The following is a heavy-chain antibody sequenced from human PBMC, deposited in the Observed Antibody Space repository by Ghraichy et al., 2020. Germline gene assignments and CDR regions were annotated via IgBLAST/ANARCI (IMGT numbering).Heavy chain of an antibody. V-gene: IGHV3-21*06. D-gene: IGHD2-15*01. CDR1: GFTFSSYS. CDR2: ISGSGSHT. J-gene: IGHJ4*01. Sequence: GGSLRLSCAASGFTFSSYSMHWLLPSPGKGLERVSSISGSGSHTYYADSVKGRFTISRDNAKSSLYLQMNSLGAEDTAVYYCASEVVAATVFDYWGHGFLIIV. CDR3: ASEVVAATVFDY.